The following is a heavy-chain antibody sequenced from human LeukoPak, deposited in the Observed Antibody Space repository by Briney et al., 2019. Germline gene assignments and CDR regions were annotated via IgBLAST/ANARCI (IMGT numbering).Heavy chain of an antibody. CDR1: GYRFTENY. Sequence: ASVTVSFKASGYRFTENYLHWPRQAPGQGPEWMGCINPNSGGTYYAQNFQGRVTLTRDTSISTAYMELSDLTSDDTAIYYCARGGGHYNYASGMPWGQGTLATVSS. J-gene: IGHJ4*02. D-gene: IGHD5-18*01. V-gene: IGHV1-2*02. CDR2: INPNSGGT. CDR3: ARGGGHYNYASGMP.